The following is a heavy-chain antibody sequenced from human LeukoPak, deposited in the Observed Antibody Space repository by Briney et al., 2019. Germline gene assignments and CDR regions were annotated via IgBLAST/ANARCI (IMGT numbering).Heavy chain of an antibody. J-gene: IGHJ4*02. D-gene: IGHD3-16*01. CDR2: IYYSGST. CDR3: AREGGSYGGYLDY. Sequence: PSETLSLTCTVSGGSISSSSYYWGWIRQPPGKGLEWIGSIYYSGSTYYNPSLKSRVTISVDTSKNQFSLKLSSVTAADTAVYYCAREGGSYGGYLDYWGQGTLVTVSS. CDR1: GGSISSSSYY. V-gene: IGHV4-39*07.